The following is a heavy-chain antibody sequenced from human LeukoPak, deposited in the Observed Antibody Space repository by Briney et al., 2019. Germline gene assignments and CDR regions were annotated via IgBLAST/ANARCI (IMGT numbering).Heavy chain of an antibody. CDR1: GFTVSSNY. V-gene: IGHV3-33*08. J-gene: IGHJ6*02. CDR2: IWYDGSNK. D-gene: IGHD3/OR15-3a*01. CDR3: ARETYDSWSGYPLYGMDV. Sequence: GGSLRLSCAASGFTVSSNYMSWVRQAPGKGLEWVAVIWYDGSNKYYADSVKGRFTISRDNSKNTLYLQMNSLRAEDTAVYYCARETYDSWSGYPLYGMDVWGQGTTVTVSS.